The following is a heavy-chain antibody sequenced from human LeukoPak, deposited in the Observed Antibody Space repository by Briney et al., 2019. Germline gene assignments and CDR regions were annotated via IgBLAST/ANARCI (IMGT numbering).Heavy chain of an antibody. V-gene: IGHV3-7*04. CDR2: IKRDGSEK. D-gene: IGHD3-10*01. CDR3: TRELRGNPY. J-gene: IGHJ4*02. CDR1: GFTFSSYW. Sequence: GGSLRLSCAASGFTFSSYWISWVRQAPGKGLEWVANIKRDGSEKDYADSVKGRFTISRDNAKNSLYLQMNSLRVEDTAVYYCTRELRGNPYWGQGTLVTVSS.